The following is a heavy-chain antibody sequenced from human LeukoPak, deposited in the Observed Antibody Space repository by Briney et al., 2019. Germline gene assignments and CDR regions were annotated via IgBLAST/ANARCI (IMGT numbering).Heavy chain of an antibody. CDR2: IYTIGST. J-gene: IGHJ6*03. V-gene: IGHV4-61*02. CDR1: GGSISSGSYY. CDR3: ARGYGQLLRTSDYYYYYMDV. D-gene: IGHD2-2*01. Sequence: PSETLSLTCTVSGGSISSGSYYWSWIRQPAGKGLEWIGRIYTIGSTNYNPSLKIRVTISVDTSKNQFSLKLSSVTAADTAVYYCARGYGQLLRTSDYYYYYMDVWGKGTTVTISS.